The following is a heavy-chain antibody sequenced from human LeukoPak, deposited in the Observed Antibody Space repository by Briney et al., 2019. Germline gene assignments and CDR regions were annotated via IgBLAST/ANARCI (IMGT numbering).Heavy chain of an antibody. V-gene: IGHV4-39*01. CDR2: IYSSGST. CDR3: ARGLEPNVGNFDY. D-gene: IGHD3-3*01. Sequence: SETLSLTCNVSGVSISSSSYYWGWIRQPPGKGLEWIGSIYSSGSTYYNSSLKSRVTISIDTSKNQVSLKMSSVTAADTAVYYCARGLEPNVGNFDYWGQGTLVTVSS. J-gene: IGHJ4*02. CDR1: GVSISSSSYY.